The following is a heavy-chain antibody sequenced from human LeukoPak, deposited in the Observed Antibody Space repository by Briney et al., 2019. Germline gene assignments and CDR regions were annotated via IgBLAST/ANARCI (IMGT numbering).Heavy chain of an antibody. J-gene: IGHJ4*02. CDR3: SGGGEAARSLAY. CDR1: GVTSNY. CDR2: IYNGGTT. Sequence: GGSLRLSCAASGVTSNYMTWVRQAPGKGLEWVSVIYNGGTTYYADSVKGRFTISRDNSKSTLFVYLQMNSLRTDDTALYYCSGGGEAARSLAYWGQGALVTVSS. D-gene: IGHD6-6*01. V-gene: IGHV3-53*01.